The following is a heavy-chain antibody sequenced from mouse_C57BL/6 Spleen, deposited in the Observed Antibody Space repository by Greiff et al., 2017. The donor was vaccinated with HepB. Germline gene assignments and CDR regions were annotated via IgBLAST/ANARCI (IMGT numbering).Heavy chain of an antibody. Sequence: QVQLKQPGAELVMPGASVKLSCKASGYTFTSYWMHWVKQRPGQGLEWIGEIDPSDSYTNYNQKFKGKSTLTVDKSSSTAYMQLSSLTSEDSAVYYCARSYYGSSYRYAMDYWGQGTSVTVSS. D-gene: IGHD1-1*01. CDR3: ARSYYGSSYRYAMDY. CDR1: GYTFTSYW. CDR2: IDPSDSYT. V-gene: IGHV1-69*01. J-gene: IGHJ4*01.